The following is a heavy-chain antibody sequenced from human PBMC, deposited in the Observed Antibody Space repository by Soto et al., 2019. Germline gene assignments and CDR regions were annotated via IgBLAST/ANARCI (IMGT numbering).Heavy chain of an antibody. V-gene: IGHV4-39*07. CDR2: INHSGST. CDR3: ARDRYYDFWSGYSHVYYYYGMDV. J-gene: IGHJ6*02. D-gene: IGHD3-3*01. CDR1: GGSISSGGYY. Sequence: SETLSLTCTVSGGSISSGGYYWSWIRQHPGKGLEWIGEINHSGSTNYNPSLKSRVTISVDTSKNQFSLKLSSVTAADTAVYYCARDRYYDFWSGYSHVYYYYGMDVWGQGTTVTVSS.